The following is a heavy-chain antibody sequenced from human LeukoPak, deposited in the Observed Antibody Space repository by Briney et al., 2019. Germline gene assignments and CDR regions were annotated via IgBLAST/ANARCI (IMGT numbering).Heavy chain of an antibody. CDR1: GFTFSSYA. CDR2: IYSGGST. D-gene: IGHD3-10*01. CDR3: ARGVKDAFDI. J-gene: IGHJ3*02. V-gene: IGHV3-66*01. Sequence: GGSLRLSCAASGFTFSSYAMSWVRQAPGKGLEWVSVIYSGGSTYYADSVKGRFTISRDNSKNTLYLQMNSLRAEDTAVYYCARGVKDAFDIWGQGTMVTVSS.